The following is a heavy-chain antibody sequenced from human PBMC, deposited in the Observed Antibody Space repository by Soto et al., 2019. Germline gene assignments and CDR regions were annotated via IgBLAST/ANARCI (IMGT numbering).Heavy chain of an antibody. Sequence: GGSLRLSCAAAGFSVSTSHISWVRQAPGKGLEWVSVIYSGGATHYAVSVKGRLIISRDKSKNTGDLQMNSLRSEDTAVYYCARDGYCVSSSCSFLPDVWGQGTTVTVS. J-gene: IGHJ6*02. CDR3: ARDGYCVSSSCSFLPDV. D-gene: IGHD2-2*03. V-gene: IGHV3-53*01. CDR1: GFSVSTSH. CDR2: IYSGGAT.